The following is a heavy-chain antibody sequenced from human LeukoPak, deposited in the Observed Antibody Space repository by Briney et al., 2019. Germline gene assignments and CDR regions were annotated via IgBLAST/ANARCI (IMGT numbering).Heavy chain of an antibody. CDR1: GGSISSYY. CDR3: ARGLRGVTDY. CDR2: VYTSGST. Sequence: PSETLSLTCTVSGGSISSYYWSWIRQPAGKGLKWIGRVYTSGSTNYNPSLKSRVTMSVDTSKSQFSLKLRSVTAADTAVYYCARGLRGVTDYWGQGTLVTVSS. J-gene: IGHJ4*02. D-gene: IGHD2-21*02. V-gene: IGHV4-4*07.